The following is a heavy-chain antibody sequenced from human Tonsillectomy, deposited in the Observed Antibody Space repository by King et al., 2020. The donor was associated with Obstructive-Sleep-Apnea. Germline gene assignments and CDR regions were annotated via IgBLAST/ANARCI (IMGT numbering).Heavy chain of an antibody. CDR3: AHRSSGGPSGFDY. Sequence: TLKESGPTLEKPTQTLTLTCTFSGFSLRTSGVCVGWIRQAPGKALAGLALIYWDDDKCYSPSLKSRRTSTKDTPENQVVLTMTNMDPVDTATYYCAHRSSGGPSGFDYWGQGTLVTVSS. D-gene: IGHD6-19*01. CDR2: IYWDDDK. V-gene: IGHV2-5*02. CDR1: GFSLRTSGVC. J-gene: IGHJ4*02.